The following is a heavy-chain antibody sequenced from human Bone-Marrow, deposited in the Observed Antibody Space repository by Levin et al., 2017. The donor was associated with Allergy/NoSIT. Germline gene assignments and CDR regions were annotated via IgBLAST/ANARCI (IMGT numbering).Heavy chain of an antibody. D-gene: IGHD2-21*02. CDR2: ISSSGSTK. J-gene: IGHJ2*01. CDR3: ARDKRSDGVTPDWYFDL. Sequence: PVASVKVSCVASGFTFSDYEMNWVRQAPGKGLEWISYISSSGSTKYYADFVKGRFTISNKNSLYLEMNNLRAEDTAIYYCARDKRSDGVTPDWYFDLWGRGTLVTVSS. CDR1: GFTFSDYE. V-gene: IGHV3-48*03.